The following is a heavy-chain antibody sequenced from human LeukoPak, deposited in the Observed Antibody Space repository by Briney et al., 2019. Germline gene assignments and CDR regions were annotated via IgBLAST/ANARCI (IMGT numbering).Heavy chain of an antibody. V-gene: IGHV4-61*05. J-gene: IGHJ4*02. CDR1: GGSISSSSYY. CDR3: ARHGNSRRSHLFDY. D-gene: IGHD4-23*01. CDR2: IYYSGST. Sequence: SETLSLTCTVSGGSISSSSYYWSWIRQPPGKGLEWIGYIYYSGSTNYNPSLKSRVTISVDTSKNQFSLKLSSVTAADTAVYYCARHGNSRRSHLFDYWGQETLVTVSS.